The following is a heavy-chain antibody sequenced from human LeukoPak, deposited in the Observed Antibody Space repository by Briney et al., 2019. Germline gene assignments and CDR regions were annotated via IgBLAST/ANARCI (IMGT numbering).Heavy chain of an antibody. CDR2: IYYSGST. Sequence: SETLSLTCTVSGGSISSSSYYWGWIRQPPGKGLEWIGSIYYSGSTYYNPSLKSRVTISVDTSKNQFSLKLSSVTAADTAVYYCARNLYDSSGSMGIYTFDYWGQGTLVTVSS. CDR3: ARNLYDSSGSMGIYTFDY. CDR1: GGSISSSSYY. V-gene: IGHV4-39*01. J-gene: IGHJ4*02. D-gene: IGHD3-22*01.